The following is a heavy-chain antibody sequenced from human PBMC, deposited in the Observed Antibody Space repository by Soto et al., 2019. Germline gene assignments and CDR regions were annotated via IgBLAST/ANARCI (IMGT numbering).Heavy chain of an antibody. J-gene: IGHJ4*02. CDR3: ARDGGYSYGYDFDY. CDR1: GFTFSSYA. D-gene: IGHD5-18*01. V-gene: IGHV3-30-3*01. CDR2: ISYDGSNT. Sequence: QVQLVESGGGVVQPGRSLRLSCAASGFTFSSYAMHWVRQAPGKGLEWVAVISYDGSNTYYADSVKGRFTISRDNSKNTLYLQMNSLRAEDTAVYYCARDGGYSYGYDFDYWGQGTLVTVSS.